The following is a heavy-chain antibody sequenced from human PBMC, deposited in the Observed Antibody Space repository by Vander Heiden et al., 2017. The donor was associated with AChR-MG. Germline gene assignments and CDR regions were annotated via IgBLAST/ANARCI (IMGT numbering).Heavy chain of an antibody. Sequence: EVQLVESGGGLVKPGGSLRLSCAASGSTLSNAWMSWVRQAPGKGLEWVGRIKSKTDGGTTDYAAPVKGRFTISRDDSKNTLYLQMNSLKTEDTAVYYCTTETVRDYYGMDVWGQGTTVTVSS. CDR2: IKSKTDGGTT. J-gene: IGHJ6*02. CDR3: TTETVRDYYGMDV. V-gene: IGHV3-15*01. CDR1: GSTLSNAW.